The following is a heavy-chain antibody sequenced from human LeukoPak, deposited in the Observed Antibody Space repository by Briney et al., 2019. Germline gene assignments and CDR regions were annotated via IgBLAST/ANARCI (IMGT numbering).Heavy chain of an antibody. J-gene: IGHJ4*02. CDR1: GGSFSGYY. Sequence: PSETLSLTCAVYGGSFSGYYWSWIRQPPGKGREWIGEINHSGSTNYNPSLKSRVTISVDTSKNQFSLKLSSVTAADTAVYYCARYDYYGSGSYWKKPSYFDYWGQGTLATVSS. V-gene: IGHV4-34*01. D-gene: IGHD3-10*01. CDR3: ARYDYYGSGSYWKKPSYFDY. CDR2: INHSGST.